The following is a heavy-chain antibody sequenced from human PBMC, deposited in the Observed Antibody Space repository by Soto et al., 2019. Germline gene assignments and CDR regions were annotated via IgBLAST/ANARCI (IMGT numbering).Heavy chain of an antibody. J-gene: IGHJ4*02. CDR1: GFTFSSYA. CDR2: ISYDGSNK. CDR3: MTRRIAVAGTDDY. D-gene: IGHD6-19*01. V-gene: IGHV3-30-3*01. Sequence: QVQLVESGGGVVQPGRSLRLSCAASGFTFSSYAMHWVRQAPGKGLEWVAVISYDGSNKYYADSVKGRFTISRDNSKNTLYLQMSSLRAEDTAVYYCMTRRIAVAGTDDYWGQGILVTVSS.